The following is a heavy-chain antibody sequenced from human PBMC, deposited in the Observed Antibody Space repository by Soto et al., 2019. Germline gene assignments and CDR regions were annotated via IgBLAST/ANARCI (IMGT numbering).Heavy chain of an antibody. V-gene: IGHV1-2*02. CDR3: ARGRTGTTSYFDY. D-gene: IGHD1-1*01. Sequence: QVQLVQSGAEVKKPGAAVKVSCNASGYTFTGYYLHWVRQAPVQGLEWMGWINPNSGGTNYAQKLQGRVTMTRDTSISTDYMDLSRLRSDDTAVYYCARGRTGTTSYFDYWGQGHLVTVSS. J-gene: IGHJ4*02. CDR2: INPNSGGT. CDR1: GYTFTGYY.